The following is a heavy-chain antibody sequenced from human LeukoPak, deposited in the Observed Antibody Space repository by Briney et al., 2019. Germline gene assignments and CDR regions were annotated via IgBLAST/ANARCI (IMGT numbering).Heavy chain of an antibody. V-gene: IGHV3-74*01. CDR1: GFTFSSYW. D-gene: IGHD1-1*01. CDR2: ISSDGSST. Sequence: GGSLRLSCAASGFTFSSYWMHWVRQAPGKGLVWVSRISSDGSSTSYADSVKGRFTIFRDNAKNTLYLQMNSLGAEDTAVYYCARALPPSVNAPWKWGQGTQVTVSS. J-gene: IGHJ4*02. CDR3: ARALPPSVNAPWK.